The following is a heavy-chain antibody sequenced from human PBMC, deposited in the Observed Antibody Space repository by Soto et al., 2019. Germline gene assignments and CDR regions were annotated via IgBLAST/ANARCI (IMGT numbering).Heavy chain of an antibody. Sequence: QVQLQESGPGLVKPSQTLSLTCTVSGGSISSGGYYWSWIRQHPGKGLEWIGYIYYSGSTYYNPSLMSRFTISVDPSKNKFSLKLSSVTAADTAVYYSARGIHCSGGSCYSTAYFDYWGQGTLVTVSS. D-gene: IGHD2-15*01. J-gene: IGHJ4*02. V-gene: IGHV4-31*03. CDR2: IYYSGST. CDR1: GGSISSGGYY. CDR3: ARGIHCSGGSCYSTAYFDY.